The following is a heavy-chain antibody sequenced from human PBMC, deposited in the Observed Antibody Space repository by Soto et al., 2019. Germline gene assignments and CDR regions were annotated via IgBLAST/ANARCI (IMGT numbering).Heavy chain of an antibody. D-gene: IGHD3-22*01. CDR3: ARDSRYYYDSSGYYYHYFDY. V-gene: IGHV1-69*13. CDR2: IIPIFGTA. J-gene: IGHJ4*02. Sequence: ASVKVSCKASGYTFTSYYMHWVRQAPGQGLEWMGGIIPIFGTANYAQKFQGRVTITADESTSTAYMELSSLRSEDTAVYYCARDSRYYYDSSGYYYHYFDYWGQGTLVTVSS. CDR1: GYTFTSYY.